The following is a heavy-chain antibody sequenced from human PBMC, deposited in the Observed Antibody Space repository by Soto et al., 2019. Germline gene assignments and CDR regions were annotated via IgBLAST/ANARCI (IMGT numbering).Heavy chain of an antibody. J-gene: IGHJ4*02. V-gene: IGHV4-39*02. CDR1: GESISGTIYY. CDR3: ARPGGSGWFYFDS. Sequence: SETLTLTCIVSGESISGTIYYWGWIRQPPGKGLEWIGSIYYSGSTYYNPSLKSRVTISVDTSKNHFSLKLTSVTAADTAVYYCARPGGSGWFYFDSWGQGSQVTVSS. CDR2: IYYSGST. D-gene: IGHD6-19*01.